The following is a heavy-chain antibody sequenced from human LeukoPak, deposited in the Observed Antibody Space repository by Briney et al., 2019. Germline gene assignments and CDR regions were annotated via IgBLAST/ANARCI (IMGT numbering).Heavy chain of an antibody. CDR1: GFTFSSYE. V-gene: IGHV3-48*03. J-gene: IGHJ4*02. CDR3: ARTRDGPFAY. Sequence: GGSLRLSCAASGFTFSSYEMNWVRQAPGKGLEWLSHISNSGSSIQYADSVRGRFTISRDNAKNSLSLQMNSLRVEDTAVYYCARTRDGPFAYWGQGTLVTVSS. D-gene: IGHD5-24*01. CDR2: ISNSGSSI.